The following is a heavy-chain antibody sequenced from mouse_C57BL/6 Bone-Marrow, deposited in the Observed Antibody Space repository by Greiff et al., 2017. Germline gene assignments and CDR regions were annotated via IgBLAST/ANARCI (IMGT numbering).Heavy chain of an antibody. CDR2: INPSSGYT. V-gene: IGHV1-4*01. Sequence: QVQLQQSGAELARPGASVKMSCKASGYTFTSYTMHWVKQRPGQGLEWIGYINPSSGYTKYNQKFKDKATLTADKSSSTAYMQLSSLTSEDSAVYYWSKNERWLKYYFDYWGQGTTLTVSS. J-gene: IGHJ2*01. D-gene: IGHD2-3*01. CDR1: GYTFTSYT. CDR3: SKNERWLKYYFDY.